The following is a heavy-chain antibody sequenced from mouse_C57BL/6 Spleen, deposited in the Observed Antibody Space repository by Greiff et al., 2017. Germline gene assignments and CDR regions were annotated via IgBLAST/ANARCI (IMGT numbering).Heavy chain of an antibody. CDR1: GYTFTDYE. Sequence: VQRVESGAELVRPGASVTLSCKASGYTFTDYEMHWVKQTPVHGLEWIGAIDPETGGTAYNQKFKGKALLTADKSSSTAYMELRSLTSEDSAVYYCTRGGGKGYFDYWGQGTTLTVSS. CDR3: TRGGGKGYFDY. V-gene: IGHV1-15*01. J-gene: IGHJ2*01. CDR2: IDPETGGT. D-gene: IGHD1-1*02.